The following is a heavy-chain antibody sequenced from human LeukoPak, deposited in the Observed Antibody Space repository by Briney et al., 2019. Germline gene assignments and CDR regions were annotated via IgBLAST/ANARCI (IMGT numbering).Heavy chain of an antibody. CDR3: AKDHFHHDFDYFDY. CDR1: GFTFSSYS. V-gene: IGHV3-23*01. J-gene: IGHJ4*02. Sequence: GGSLRLSCAASGFTFSSYSMNWVRQAPGKGLEWVSAISGSGGSTYYADSVKGRFTISRDNSKNTLYLQMNSLRAEDTAVYYCAKDHFHHDFDYFDYWGQGTLVTVSS. D-gene: IGHD3/OR15-3a*01. CDR2: ISGSGGST.